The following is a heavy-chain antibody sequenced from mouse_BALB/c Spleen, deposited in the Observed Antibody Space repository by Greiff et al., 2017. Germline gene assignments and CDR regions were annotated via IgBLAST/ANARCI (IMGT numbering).Heavy chain of an antibody. CDR3: AITVYFDY. Sequence: DVMLVESGGGLVQPGGSLKLSCAASGFTFSSYTMSWVRQTPEKRLEWVAYISNGGGSTYYPDTVKGRFTISRDNAKNTLYLQMSSLKSEDTAMYYCAITVYFDYWGQGTTLTVSS. CDR1: GFTFSSYT. J-gene: IGHJ2*01. V-gene: IGHV5-12-2*01. CDR2: ISNGGGST. D-gene: IGHD1-1*01.